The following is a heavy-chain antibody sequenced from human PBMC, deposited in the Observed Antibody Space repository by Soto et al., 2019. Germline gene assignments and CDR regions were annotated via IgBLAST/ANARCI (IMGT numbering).Heavy chain of an antibody. CDR1: GFPFSSYS. CDR2: ISSSSSYI. V-gene: IGHV3-21*01. J-gene: IGHJ4*02. Sequence: PGGSMRLSCAASGFPFSSYSMNWVRQDTGKGLEWVSSISSSSSYIYYADSVKGRFTISRDNAKNSLYLQMNSLRAEDTAVYYCARDLVFYGTPYYFDYWGQGTLVTVSS. D-gene: IGHD1-1*01. CDR3: ARDLVFYGTPYYFDY.